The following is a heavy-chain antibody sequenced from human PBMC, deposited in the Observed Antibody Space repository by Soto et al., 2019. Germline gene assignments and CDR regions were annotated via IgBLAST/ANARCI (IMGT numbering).Heavy chain of an antibody. D-gene: IGHD3-22*01. Sequence: EVQLVESGGGLVQPGGSLRLSCAASGFTFSSYSMHWIRQAPGKGLDYVSAITPNGGSTYYANSVKGRFTISRDNSKNTLYLQMGSLRAEGMAVYYCARELGDYYDSSGYYPYYFDLWGQGTLVTVSS. V-gene: IGHV3-64*01. CDR2: ITPNGGST. CDR3: ARELGDYYDSSGYYPYYFDL. CDR1: GFTFSSYS. J-gene: IGHJ4*02.